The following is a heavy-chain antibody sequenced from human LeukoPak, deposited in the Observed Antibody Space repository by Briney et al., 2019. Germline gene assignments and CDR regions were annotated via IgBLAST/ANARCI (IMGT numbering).Heavy chain of an antibody. CDR2: INTGSTYI. D-gene: IGHD3-22*01. CDR1: GFTFSSYS. Sequence: GGSLRLSCATSGFTFSSYSMNWVRQAPGKGLEWVSSINTGSTYINYADSVKGRFTISRDNSKNTLYLQMNSLRAEDTAVYYCAKGYYYDSSGYYSDDAFDIWGQGTMVTVSS. J-gene: IGHJ3*02. V-gene: IGHV3-21*04. CDR3: AKGYYYDSSGYYSDDAFDI.